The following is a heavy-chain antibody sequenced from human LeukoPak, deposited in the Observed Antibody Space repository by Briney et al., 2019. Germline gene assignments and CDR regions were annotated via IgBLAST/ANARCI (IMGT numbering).Heavy chain of an antibody. CDR1: GYTFTGYY. CDR2: INPSGGST. Sequence: ASVKVSCKASGYTFTGYYMHWVRQAPGQGLEWMGIINPSGGSTSYAQKFQGRATMTRDTSTSTVYMELSSLRSEDTAVYYCARGYTEEYFQHWGQGTLVTVSS. V-gene: IGHV1-46*03. J-gene: IGHJ1*01. D-gene: IGHD3-16*02. CDR3: ARGYTEEYFQH.